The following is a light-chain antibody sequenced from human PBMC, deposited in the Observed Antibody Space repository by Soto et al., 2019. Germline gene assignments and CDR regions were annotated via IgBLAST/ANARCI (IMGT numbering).Light chain of an antibody. V-gene: IGKV3-20*01. Sequence: EIVLTQSPGPLSLSPGERATLSCRASQSVSSSYLAWYQRQPGRAPSLLIYDASIRATGIPDRFSGSGSGTDFTLTISSLEPEDFAVYYCQQYGSHLETVGQGTKVEIK. J-gene: IGKJ1*01. CDR3: QQYGSHLET. CDR2: DAS. CDR1: QSVSSSY.